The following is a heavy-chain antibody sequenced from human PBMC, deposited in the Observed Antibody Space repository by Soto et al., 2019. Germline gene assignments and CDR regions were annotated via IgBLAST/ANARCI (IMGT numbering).Heavy chain of an antibody. D-gene: IGHD6-19*01. CDR3: ARPRDSSGPYDY. CDR1: GGSISSSSYY. Sequence: QLQLQESGPGLVKPSETLSLTCTVSGGSISSSSYYWGWIRQPPGKGLEWIGSIYYSGSTYYNPSLKSRVTISVDTSKNQFSLKLSSVTAADTAVYYCARPRDSSGPYDYWGQGTLVTVSS. CDR2: IYYSGST. J-gene: IGHJ4*02. V-gene: IGHV4-39*01.